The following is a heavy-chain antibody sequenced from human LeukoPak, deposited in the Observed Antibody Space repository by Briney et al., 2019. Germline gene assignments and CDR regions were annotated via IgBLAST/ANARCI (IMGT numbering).Heavy chain of an antibody. CDR3: TTDSSGWYELLSLTTLHDAFDI. J-gene: IGHJ3*02. Sequence: GRSLRLSCAASGFTFSSYGMHWVRQAPGKGLEWVAVISYDGSNKYYADSVKGRFTISRDNSKNTLYLQMNSLRAEDTAVYYCTTDSSGWYELLSLTTLHDAFDIWGQGTMVTVSS. V-gene: IGHV3-30*03. CDR1: GFTFSSYG. D-gene: IGHD6-19*01. CDR2: ISYDGSNK.